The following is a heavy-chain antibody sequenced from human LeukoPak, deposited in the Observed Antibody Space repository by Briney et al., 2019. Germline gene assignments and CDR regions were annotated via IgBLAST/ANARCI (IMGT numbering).Heavy chain of an antibody. CDR2: INPSGGST. CDR1: GYTFTSYY. CDR3: ASTMVRGPSY. V-gene: IGHV1-46*01. J-gene: IGHJ4*02. Sequence: ASVKVSCKASGYTFTSYYMHWVRQAPGQGLEWMGIINPSGGSTNYAQKFQGRVTITADESTSTAYMELSSLRSEDTAVYYCASTMVRGPSYWGQGTLVTVSS. D-gene: IGHD3-10*01.